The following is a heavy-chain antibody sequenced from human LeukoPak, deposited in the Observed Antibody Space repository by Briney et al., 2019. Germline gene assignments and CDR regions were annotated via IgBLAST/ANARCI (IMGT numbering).Heavy chain of an antibody. Sequence: PGGSLRLSCAASRLSVSKKDMHWIRQATGRGLEWVSGIGIVGDTYYSAYVKGRFTISRESDKNSLYLQMNSLTAGDTAVYFCARSGTSSDTFDLWGQGTLVTVSS. V-gene: IGHV3-13*01. CDR3: ARSGTSSDTFDL. D-gene: IGHD1-26*01. CDR2: IGIVGDT. J-gene: IGHJ5*02. CDR1: RLSVSKKD.